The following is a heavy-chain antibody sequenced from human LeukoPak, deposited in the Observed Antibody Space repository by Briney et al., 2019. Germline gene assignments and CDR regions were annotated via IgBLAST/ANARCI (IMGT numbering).Heavy chain of an antibody. CDR2: ISSSSIYI. V-gene: IGHV3-21*01. CDR3: AREEGLVTAAPSTYYYYGMDV. Sequence: GGSLRLSCAASGFTFSNYSMNWVRQAPGKGLEWVSSISSSSIYIYYADSLKGRFTISRDNAKNSLSLQMNSLRAEDTAVYYRAREEGLVTAAPSTYYYYGMDVWGQGTTVTVSS. J-gene: IGHJ6*02. CDR1: GFTFSNYS. D-gene: IGHD2-2*01.